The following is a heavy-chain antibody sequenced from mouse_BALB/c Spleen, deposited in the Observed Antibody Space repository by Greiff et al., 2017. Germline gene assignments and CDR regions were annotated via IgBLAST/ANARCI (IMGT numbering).Heavy chain of an antibody. Sequence: VQLQQSGPGLVQPSQSLSITCTVSGFSLTSYGVHWVRQSPGKGLEWLGVIWSGGSTDYNAAFISRLSISKDNSKSQVFFKMNSLQANDTAIYYCASYDWYFDVWGAGTTVTVSS. D-gene: IGHD2-12*01. CDR3: ASYDWYFDV. J-gene: IGHJ1*01. CDR1: GFSLTSYG. CDR2: IWSGGST. V-gene: IGHV2-2*02.